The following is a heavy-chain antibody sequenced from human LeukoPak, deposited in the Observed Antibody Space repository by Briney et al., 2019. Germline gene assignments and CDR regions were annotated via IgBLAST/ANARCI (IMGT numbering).Heavy chain of an antibody. J-gene: IGHJ5*02. CDR2: IYPGDSDT. Sequence: GESLKISCKGSGYSFTSYWIGWVRQMPGKGLEWMGIIYPGDSDTRYSTSFQGQVTISADKSISTAYLQWSSLKASDTAMYYCARVGARDIVVVPAAMAFDPWGQGTLVTVSS. D-gene: IGHD2-2*01. CDR1: GYSFTSYW. V-gene: IGHV5-51*01. CDR3: ARVGARDIVVVPAAMAFDP.